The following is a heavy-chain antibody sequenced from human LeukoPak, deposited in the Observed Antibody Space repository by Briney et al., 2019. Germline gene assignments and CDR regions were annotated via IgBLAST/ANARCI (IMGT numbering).Heavy chain of an antibody. J-gene: IGHJ4*02. CDR2: ISYDGSNK. V-gene: IGHV3-30-3*01. D-gene: IGHD6-13*01. CDR3: ARKQQLPDY. Sequence: PGGSLRLSCAASGFTFSSYAMHWVRQAPGKGLEWVAVISYDGSNKYYADSVKGRFTISRDNSKNTLYLQMNSLRAEDTAVYYCARKQQLPDYWGQGTLVTVSS. CDR1: GFTFSSYA.